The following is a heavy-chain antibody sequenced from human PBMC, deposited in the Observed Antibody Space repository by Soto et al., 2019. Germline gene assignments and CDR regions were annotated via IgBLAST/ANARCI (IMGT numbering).Heavy chain of an antibody. CDR2: IYYSGRT. CDR3: VGHDPRALMNY. Sequence: SETLSLTCTVSGGSISSYYWSWLRQPPGKGLEWIGYIYYSGRTNNNSSLKSRVTISVDTSNNQFSLKLSSVTAADTARYYCVGHDPRALMNYWGQGTLVTVSS. CDR1: GGSISSYY. J-gene: IGHJ4*02. V-gene: IGHV4-59*08. D-gene: IGHD3-10*01.